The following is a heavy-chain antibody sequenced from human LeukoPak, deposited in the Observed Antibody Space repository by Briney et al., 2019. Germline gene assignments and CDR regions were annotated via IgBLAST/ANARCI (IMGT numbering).Heavy chain of an antibody. CDR1: GYTFTSYG. J-gene: IGHJ4*02. D-gene: IGHD3-16*02. Sequence: GASVKVSCKASGYTFTSYGISWVRQAPGQGLEWMGWISAYNGNTNYAQKLQGRVTMTTDTSTSTAYMELRSLRSDDTAVYYCARAPYDYVWGSYRYGVLEHHHWGQGTLVTVSS. CDR2: ISAYNGNT. CDR3: ARAPYDYVWGSYRYGVLEHHH. V-gene: IGHV1-18*01.